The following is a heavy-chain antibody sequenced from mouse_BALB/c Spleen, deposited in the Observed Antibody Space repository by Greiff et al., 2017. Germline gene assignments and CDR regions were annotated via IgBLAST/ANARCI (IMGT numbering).Heavy chain of an antibody. V-gene: IGHV5-17*02. D-gene: IGHD6-1*01. CDR3: ARETLYYYAMDY. CDR1: GFTFSSFG. J-gene: IGHJ4*01. Sequence: VQLKESGGGLVQPGGSRKLSCAASGFTFSSFGMHWVRQAPEKGLEWVAYISSGSSTIYYADTVKGRFTISRDNPKNTLFLQMTSLRSEDTAMYYCARETLYYYAMDYWGQGTSVTVSS. CDR2: ISSGSSTI.